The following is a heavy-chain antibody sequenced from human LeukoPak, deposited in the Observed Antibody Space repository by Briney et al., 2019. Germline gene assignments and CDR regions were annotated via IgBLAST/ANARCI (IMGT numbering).Heavy chain of an antibody. CDR1: GFTFDDYT. J-gene: IGHJ4*02. D-gene: IGHD7-27*01. Sequence: PGGSLRLYCAASGFTFDDYTMHWLRQARGKGLQWVSVIGGNSGTVGYTDSVKGRFTISRDNAKNSLYLQMNSLRAEDTDFYYCAKANWGNPFDSWGEGTLVSVPS. CDR2: IGGNSGTV. CDR3: AKANWGNPFDS. V-gene: IGHV3-9*01.